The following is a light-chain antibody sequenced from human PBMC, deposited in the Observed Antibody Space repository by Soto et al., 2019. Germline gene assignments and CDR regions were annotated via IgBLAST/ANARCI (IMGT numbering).Light chain of an antibody. V-gene: IGKV3-11*01. CDR1: QSISDY. CDR3: QPRSNWPLI. Sequence: EIVLTQSPATLSLSPGETAALSCRASQSISDYLAWYQQKPGQAPRLLIYDASNRATGVPGRFRGSGSGTDFPLTTSSLALEFVAFYFCQPRSNWPLIFGGGTKV. J-gene: IGKJ4*01. CDR2: DAS.